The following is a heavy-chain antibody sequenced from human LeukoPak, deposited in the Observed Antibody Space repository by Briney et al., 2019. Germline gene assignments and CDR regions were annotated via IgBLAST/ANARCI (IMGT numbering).Heavy chain of an antibody. CDR2: ISSSSSYI. J-gene: IGHJ6*03. CDR3: ARDGESWVLYMDV. Sequence: GGSLRLSCAASGFTFGSYSMNWVRQAPGKGLEWVSSISSSSSYIYYADSVKGRFTISRDNAKNSLYLQMNSLRAEDTAVYYCARDGESWVLYMDVWGKGTTVTVSS. V-gene: IGHV3-21*01. CDR1: GFTFGSYS. D-gene: IGHD3-10*01.